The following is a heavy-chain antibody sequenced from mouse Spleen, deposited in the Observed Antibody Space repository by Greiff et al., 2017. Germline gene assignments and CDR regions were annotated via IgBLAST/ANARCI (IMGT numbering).Heavy chain of an antibody. CDR3: ARSSYYDYAMDY. J-gene: IGHJ4*01. V-gene: IGHV7-3*01. Sequence: DVMLVESGGGLVQPGGSLSLSCAASGFTFTDYYMSWVRQPPGKALEWLGFIRNKANGYTTEYSASVKGRFTISRDNSQSILYLQMNALRAEDSATYYCARSSYYDYAMDYWGQGTSVTVSS. D-gene: IGHD2-4*01. CDR1: GFTFTDYY. CDR2: IRNKANGYTT.